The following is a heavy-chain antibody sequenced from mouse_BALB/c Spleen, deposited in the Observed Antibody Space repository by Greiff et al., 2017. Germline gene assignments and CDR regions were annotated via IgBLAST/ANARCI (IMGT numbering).Heavy chain of an antibody. CDR3: TRKRGLYYAMDY. CDR2: IYPGSGST. V-gene: IGHV1S22*01. D-gene: IGHD3-1*01. Sequence: LQQPGPELVRPGASVKLSCKASGYTFTSYWLHWVKQRPGQGLEWIGNIYPGSGSTNYDEKFKSKATMTVDTSSSTAYVQLSSLTSEDSAVYYCTRKRGLYYAMDYWGQGTTVTGSS. CDR1: GYTFTSYW. J-gene: IGHJ4*01.